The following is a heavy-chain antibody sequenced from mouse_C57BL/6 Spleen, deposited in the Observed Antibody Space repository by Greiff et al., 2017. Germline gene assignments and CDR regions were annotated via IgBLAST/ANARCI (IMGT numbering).Heavy chain of an antibody. V-gene: IGHV1-4*01. CDR2: INPSSGYT. CDR1: GYTFTSYT. Sequence: QVHVKQSGAELARPGASVKMSCKASGYTFTSYTMHWVKQRPGQGLEWIGYINPSSGYTKYNQKFKDKATLTADKSSSTAYMQLSSLTSEDSAVYYCARGRIFFDYWGQGTTLTVSS. CDR3: ARGRIFFDY. J-gene: IGHJ2*01.